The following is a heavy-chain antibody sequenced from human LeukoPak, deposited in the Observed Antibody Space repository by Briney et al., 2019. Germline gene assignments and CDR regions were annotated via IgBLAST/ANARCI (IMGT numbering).Heavy chain of an antibody. Sequence: PGGSLRLSCAASGFIFDDYAMHWVRQAPGKGLEWVSGISWSSDSIDYANSVKGRFTISRDNAKNSLYLQMNSLRADDTAVYYCARDLSYGSGSYYGSWGQGTLVTVSS. D-gene: IGHD3-10*01. V-gene: IGHV3-9*01. CDR2: ISWSSDSI. CDR3: ARDLSYGSGSYYGS. J-gene: IGHJ5*02. CDR1: GFIFDDYA.